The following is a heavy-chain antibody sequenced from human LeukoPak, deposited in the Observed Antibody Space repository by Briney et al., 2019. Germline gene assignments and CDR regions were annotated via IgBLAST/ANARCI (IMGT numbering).Heavy chain of an antibody. Sequence: GGSLRLSCAASGFTFSSYEMNWVRQAPGRGLEWVSYIDFSGSTINYADSVKGRFTISGDNAKNSLYLQMNSLRAEDTAVYYCARGFGAAYYYYCMDVWGKGTTVTISS. D-gene: IGHD3-10*01. CDR2: IDFSGSTI. J-gene: IGHJ6*03. CDR3: ARGFGAAYYYYCMDV. V-gene: IGHV3-48*03. CDR1: GFTFSSYE.